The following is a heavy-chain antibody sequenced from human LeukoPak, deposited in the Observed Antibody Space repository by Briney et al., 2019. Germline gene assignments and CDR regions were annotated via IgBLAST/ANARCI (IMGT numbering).Heavy chain of an antibody. CDR2: VIPMFDTT. D-gene: IGHD3/OR15-3a*01. J-gene: IGHJ4*02. CDR1: GGTFSNEA. V-gene: IGHV1-69*06. Sequence: SVKVSCKASGGTFSNEAISWVRLAPGQGLEWMGKVIPMFDTTNYAPKFQGRVTITADKSTNTAYMELSRLTSEDTAVYYCARGPTSDLRTGFFFGYFDDWGQGTLVTVSS. CDR3: ARGPTSDLRTGFFFGYFDD.